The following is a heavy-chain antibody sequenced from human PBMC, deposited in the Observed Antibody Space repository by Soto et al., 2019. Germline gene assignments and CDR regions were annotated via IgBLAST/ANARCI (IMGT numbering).Heavy chain of an antibody. D-gene: IGHD1-1*01. Sequence: QVQLVQSGAEVKKPGSSVKVSCKASGGTFSSYAISWVRQAPGQGLEWMGGIIPIFGTANYAQKFQGRVTITADESTSTADMELSSLRSEDTAVYYCARGRKDPSRYLYYFDYWGQGPLVTVSS. J-gene: IGHJ4*02. CDR1: GGTFSSYA. CDR2: IIPIFGTA. V-gene: IGHV1-69*01. CDR3: ARGRKDPSRYLYYFDY.